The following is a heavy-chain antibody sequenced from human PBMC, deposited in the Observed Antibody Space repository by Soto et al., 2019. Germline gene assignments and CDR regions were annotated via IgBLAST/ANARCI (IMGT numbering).Heavy chain of an antibody. CDR1: GGSISSGDYY. CDR3: ARGGTYGSSSFDY. Sequence: QVQLQESGPGLVKPSQTLSLTCTVSGGSISSGDYYWSWIRQPPGKGLEWIGYIYYSGSTYYNPSLKRRLTISLDTSKNQFSLTLTSVTAADTAVYYCARGGTYGSSSFDYWGQGTLVTVSS. J-gene: IGHJ4*02. D-gene: IGHD6-6*01. CDR2: IYYSGST. V-gene: IGHV4-30-4*01.